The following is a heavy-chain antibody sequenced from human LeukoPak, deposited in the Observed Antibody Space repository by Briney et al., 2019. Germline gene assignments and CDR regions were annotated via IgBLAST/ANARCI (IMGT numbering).Heavy chain of an antibody. CDR3: AKDLMR. Sequence: GGSLRLSCAASGFTFSSFSMNWVRQAPGKGLEWVSYIRSSGSGTDYTGSVKGRFTISRDNAKNSLYLQMNSLRAEDTAVYYCAKDLMRWGQGTLVTVSS. CDR2: IRSSGSGT. V-gene: IGHV3-48*04. D-gene: IGHD3-16*01. CDR1: GFTFSSFS. J-gene: IGHJ4*02.